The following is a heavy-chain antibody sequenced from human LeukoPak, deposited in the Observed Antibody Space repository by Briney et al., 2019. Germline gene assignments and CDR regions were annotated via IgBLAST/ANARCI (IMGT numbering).Heavy chain of an antibody. CDR3: AISDYDFWSGYIWLDP. Sequence: SETLSLTCTVSGGSISSYYWSWIRQPPGKGQEWIGYIYTSGSTNYNPSLKSRVTISVDTSKNQFSLKLSPVTAADTAVYYCAISDYDFWSGYIWLDPWGQGTLVTVYS. J-gene: IGHJ5*02. CDR2: IYTSGST. D-gene: IGHD3-3*01. CDR1: GGSISSYY. V-gene: IGHV4-4*09.